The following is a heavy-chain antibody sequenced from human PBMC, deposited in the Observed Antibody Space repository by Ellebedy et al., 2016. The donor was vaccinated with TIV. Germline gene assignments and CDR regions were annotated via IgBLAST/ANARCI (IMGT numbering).Heavy chain of an antibody. CDR3: AISPNQYFFDY. D-gene: IGHD3-9*01. J-gene: IGHJ4*02. V-gene: IGHV1-2*02. Sequence: AASVQVSCKTSGYTFTGSYVHWVRQAPGQGLEWMGWITPNNGGTNYAQKFRGRVTMTRDTSINTAYMELSTLTSDDTAVYYFAISPNQYFFDYWGQGTLVTVSS. CDR1: GYTFTGSY. CDR2: ITPNNGGT.